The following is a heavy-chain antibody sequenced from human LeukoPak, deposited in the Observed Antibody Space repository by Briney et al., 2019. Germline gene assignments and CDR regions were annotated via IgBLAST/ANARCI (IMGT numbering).Heavy chain of an antibody. CDR3: ARGRPTNLNGIY. V-gene: IGHV1-8*01. CDR2: MNPESGNT. D-gene: IGHD1-1*01. J-gene: IGHJ4*02. Sequence: ASVKVSCKASGYTFTSHHINWVRQATGQGFEWMGWMNPESGNTDFAQKFQGRFTMTWDTSLSTAYMELSSLTSEDTAVYYCARGRPTNLNGIYWGRGTLVSVSS. CDR1: GYTFTSHH.